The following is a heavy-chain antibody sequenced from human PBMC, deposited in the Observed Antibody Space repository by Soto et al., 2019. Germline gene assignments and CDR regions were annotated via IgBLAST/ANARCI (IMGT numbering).Heavy chain of an antibody. CDR3: AREQYYYDGSGYSY. V-gene: IGHV3-48*01. Sequence: EVQLVESGGGLVQPGGSLRLSCAASGFTFSSHSMNWVRQAPGKGLEWVSYISPSSSTIYYADSVKGRFTISRDNAKNSLYLQMNSLRAEDTAVYYCAREQYYYDGSGYSYWGQGTLVTVSS. J-gene: IGHJ4*02. CDR2: ISPSSSTI. CDR1: GFTFSSHS. D-gene: IGHD3-22*01.